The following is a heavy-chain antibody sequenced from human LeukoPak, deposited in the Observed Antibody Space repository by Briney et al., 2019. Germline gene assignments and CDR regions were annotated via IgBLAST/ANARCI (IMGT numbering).Heavy chain of an antibody. V-gene: IGHV4-4*07. CDR3: ARHIDSVAGNYFDY. CDR1: GGSISSYY. D-gene: IGHD6-19*01. CDR2: IYTSGST. J-gene: IGHJ4*02. Sequence: SETLSLTCTVSGGSISSYYWSWIRQPAGRGLEWIGRIYTSGSTNYNPSLKSRVTMSVDTSKNQFSLKLSSVTAADTAVYYCARHIDSVAGNYFDYWGQGTLVTVSS.